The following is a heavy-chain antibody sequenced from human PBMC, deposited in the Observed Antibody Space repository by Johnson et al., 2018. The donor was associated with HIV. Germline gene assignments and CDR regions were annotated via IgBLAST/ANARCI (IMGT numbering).Heavy chain of an antibody. CDR1: GFSFSNYA. CDR3: ANGGYSYGYDPFDI. J-gene: IGHJ3*02. Sequence: VQLVESGGGVVQPGRSLRLSCAASGFSFSNYAMHWVRQAPGKGLEWVSVIYSGGSTYYADSVRGRFTISRDNSKNTLYLQMNSLRAEDTAVYYCANGGYSYGYDPFDIWGQGTMVTVSS. V-gene: IGHV3-66*01. CDR2: IYSGGST. D-gene: IGHD5-18*01.